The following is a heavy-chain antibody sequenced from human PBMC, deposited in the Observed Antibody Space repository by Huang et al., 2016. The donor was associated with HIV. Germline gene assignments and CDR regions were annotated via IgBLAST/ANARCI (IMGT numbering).Heavy chain of an antibody. D-gene: IGHD6-19*01. J-gene: IGHJ4*02. CDR2: INHGGGT. V-gene: IGHV4-34*02. CDR3: ARGPSSGWSYFDY. CDR1: GGSFTGNF. Sequence: QVQLQQWGAGLLRPSETLSLTCAVYGGSFTGNFWTWVRQPPGKGLEWIGEINHGGGTEYNPSRKSRVTISLDTSKNQFSLKLTSVTAADTAVYYCARGPSSGWSYFDYWGQGTLVTVSS.